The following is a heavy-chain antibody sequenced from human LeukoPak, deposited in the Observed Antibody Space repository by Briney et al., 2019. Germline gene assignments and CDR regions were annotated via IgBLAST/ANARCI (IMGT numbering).Heavy chain of an antibody. D-gene: IGHD3-10*01. J-gene: IGHJ4*02. CDR2: IRSSGVST. CDR3: AKEVRESAWYYFDY. CDR1: GFTFNTYA. V-gene: IGHV3-23*01. Sequence: GGSLRLSCAASGFTFNTYAMSWVRQAPGKGLEWVSGIRSSGVSTYYADSVKGRITISRDNSKNTLYLQMNSLRAEDTAVYYCAKEVRESAWYYFDYWGQGTLVTVSS.